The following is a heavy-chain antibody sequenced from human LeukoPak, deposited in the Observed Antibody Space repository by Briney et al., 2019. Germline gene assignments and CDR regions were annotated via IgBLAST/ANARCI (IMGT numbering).Heavy chain of an antibody. CDR3: AKAHQWLPYFDY. CDR2: ITAGGGST. Sequence: GGSLRLSCAASGFSFSSYAMSWVRQAPGKGLEWVSGITAGGGSTYYADSVKGRFTISRDNSKNTLYLQLNSLRAEDTAVYYCAKAHQWLPYFDYWGQGTLVTVSS. D-gene: IGHD6-19*01. V-gene: IGHV3-23*01. J-gene: IGHJ4*02. CDR1: GFSFSSYA.